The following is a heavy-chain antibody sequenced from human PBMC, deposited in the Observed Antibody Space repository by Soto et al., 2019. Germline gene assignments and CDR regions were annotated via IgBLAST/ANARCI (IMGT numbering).Heavy chain of an antibody. CDR3: ATVVSNYYGSGSYFYY. V-gene: IGHV1-24*01. Sequence: QVQLVQSGAEVKKPGASVKVSCKVSGYTLTELSMHWVRQAPGKGLEWMGGFDPEDGETIYAQKFQGRVTMTEDTSTDTVYMGLSSLRSEDTAVYYCATVVSNYYGSGSYFYYWGQGTLVTVSS. CDR2: FDPEDGET. J-gene: IGHJ4*02. D-gene: IGHD3-10*01. CDR1: GYTLTELS.